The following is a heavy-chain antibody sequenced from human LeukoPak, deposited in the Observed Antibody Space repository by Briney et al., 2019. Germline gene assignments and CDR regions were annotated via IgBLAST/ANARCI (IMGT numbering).Heavy chain of an antibody. CDR3: ARELVRGNWFDP. D-gene: IGHD3-10*01. V-gene: IGHV1-3*01. J-gene: IGHJ5*02. CDR1: GYTITSYA. Sequence: ASVKVSCKASGYTITSYAMHWVRQAPGQRLEWMGWINAGNGNTKYSQKFQGRVTITRDTSASTAYMELSSLRSEDTAVYYCARELVRGNWFDPWGQGTLVTVSS. CDR2: INAGNGNT.